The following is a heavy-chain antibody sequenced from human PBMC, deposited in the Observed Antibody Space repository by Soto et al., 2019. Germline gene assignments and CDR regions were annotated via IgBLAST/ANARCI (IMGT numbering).Heavy chain of an antibody. D-gene: IGHD1-26*01. CDR2: ISRDGSNK. J-gene: IGHJ4*02. CDR3: ARSMNSAVSDSFDF. Sequence: PGGSLRLSCAASGFTFSRYAIHWVRQAPGKGLEWVAVISRDGSNKYYVDSVEGRFTISRDNSKNTLYLQMNSLRDEDTAVYYCARSMNSAVSDSFDFWGQGTLVTVSS. V-gene: IGHV3-30*04. CDR1: GFTFSRYA.